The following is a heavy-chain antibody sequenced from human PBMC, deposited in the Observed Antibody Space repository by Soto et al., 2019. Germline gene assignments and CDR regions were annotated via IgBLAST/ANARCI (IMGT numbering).Heavy chain of an antibody. CDR3: ARDTRWGRAWGSYYYYGMDV. CDR1: GGSISSGGYY. V-gene: IGHV4-31*03. D-gene: IGHD7-27*01. CDR2: IYYSGST. J-gene: IGHJ6*02. Sequence: QVQLQESGPGLVKPSQTLSLTCTVSGGSISSGGYYWSWIRQHPGKGLEWIGYIYYSGSTYYNPSLKSRVTVSVDTSKSQFSLKLSSVTAADTAVYYCARDTRWGRAWGSYYYYGMDVWGQGTTVTVSS.